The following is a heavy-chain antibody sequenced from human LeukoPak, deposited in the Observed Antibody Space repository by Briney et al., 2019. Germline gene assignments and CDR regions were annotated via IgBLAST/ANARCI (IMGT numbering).Heavy chain of an antibody. J-gene: IGHJ4*02. V-gene: IGHV3-7*01. CDR1: GFTLSSYW. Sequence: GGSLRLSCAASGFTLSSYWMSWVRQAPGKGLEWVARIKQDGSEKHYVDSVKGRFTISRDNAKNSVYLQMNTLRAEDTAVYYCARYIETPRRDLDYWGQGALVTVSS. CDR2: IKQDGSEK. CDR3: ARYIETPRRDLDY. D-gene: IGHD4-23*01.